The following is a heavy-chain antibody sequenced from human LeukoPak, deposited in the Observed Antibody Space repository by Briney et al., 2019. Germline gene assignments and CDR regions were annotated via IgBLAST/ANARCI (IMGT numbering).Heavy chain of an antibody. J-gene: IGHJ4*02. CDR2: ISSSSSYI. CDR1: GFTFSSYS. V-gene: IGHV3-21*01. D-gene: IGHD3-22*01. Sequence: PGGSLRLSCAASGFTFSSYSMNWVRQAPGKGLEWVSSISSSSSYIYYADSVKGRFTISRDNAKNSLYLQMNSLRAEDTAVYYCARDLRDLSLGRITMIVYWGQGTLVTVSS. CDR3: ARDLRDLSLGRITMIVY.